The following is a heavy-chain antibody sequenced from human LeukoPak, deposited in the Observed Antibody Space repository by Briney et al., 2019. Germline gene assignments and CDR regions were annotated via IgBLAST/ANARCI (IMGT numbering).Heavy chain of an antibody. CDR2: IKQDGSQE. D-gene: IGHD2-2*02. V-gene: IGHV3-7*01. Sequence: GGSLRLSCAASRFTLSTYWMSWVRQAPGKGLEWVAHIKQDGSQEYYVDSVKGRFTISRDSAKNSLYLQMNSLRAEDTAVYYCARDGPHIVVVPAAIGDYYYGMDVWGQGTTVTVSS. CDR3: ARDGPHIVVVPAAIGDYYYGMDV. CDR1: RFTLSTYW. J-gene: IGHJ6*02.